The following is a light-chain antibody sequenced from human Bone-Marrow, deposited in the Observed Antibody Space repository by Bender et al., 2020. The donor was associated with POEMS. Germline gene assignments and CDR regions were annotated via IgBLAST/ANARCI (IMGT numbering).Light chain of an antibody. Sequence: QSALTQPASVFGSPGQSISIACTGSSSDVGGYNYVSWYQQHPGKAPKLIISGVTNRPSGVSNRFSGSKSGNTASLTISGLQTEDEADYFCSSYSDTATRVVFGGGTKLTVL. J-gene: IGLJ2*01. V-gene: IGLV2-14*01. CDR2: GVT. CDR1: SSDVGGYNY. CDR3: SSYSDTATRVV.